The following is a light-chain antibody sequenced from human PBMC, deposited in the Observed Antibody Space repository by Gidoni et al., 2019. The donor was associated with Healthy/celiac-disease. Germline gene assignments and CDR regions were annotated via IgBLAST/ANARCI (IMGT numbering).Light chain of an antibody. CDR1: QGISSA. V-gene: IGKV1D-13*01. J-gene: IGKJ5*01. CDR3: QQFNNYPQIT. Sequence: AIQLTQSPSSLSASVGDRVTITCRASQGISSALAWYQQKPGKAPKLLIYDASSLESGVPSRFSGSGSGTDFTLTISSLQPEDFATYYCQQFNNYPQITFDQGTRLEIK. CDR2: DAS.